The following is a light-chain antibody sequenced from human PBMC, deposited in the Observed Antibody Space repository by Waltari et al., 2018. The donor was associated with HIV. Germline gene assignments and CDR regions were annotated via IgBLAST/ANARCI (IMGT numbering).Light chain of an antibody. CDR2: DAS. Sequence: EIVLTQSPATLSLSPGERATLSCRASQSVSRYLAWYQQKPGQAPRLLIYDASNRATGIPARFSVSGSGTDFTLTISSLEAEDFAVYYCQQRRNWPKTFGQGTKVEIK. CDR3: QQRRNWPKT. V-gene: IGKV3-11*01. J-gene: IGKJ1*01. CDR1: QSVSRY.